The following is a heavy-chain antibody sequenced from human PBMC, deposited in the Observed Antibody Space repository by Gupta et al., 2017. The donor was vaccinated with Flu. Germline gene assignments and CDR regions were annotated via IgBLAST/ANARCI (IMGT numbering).Heavy chain of an antibody. Sequence: VRQAPGQGIEGMGGISPSVGTANYEQKFKGRGTSTADESTSTAYMERSSRRSEDTAVYYCATPRQYNWNVADYYYYGMDVGGQGTTVTVSS. D-gene: IGHD1-1*01. V-gene: IGHV1-69*01. CDR2: ISPSVGTA. J-gene: IGHJ6*02. CDR3: ATPRQYNWNVADYYYYGMDV.